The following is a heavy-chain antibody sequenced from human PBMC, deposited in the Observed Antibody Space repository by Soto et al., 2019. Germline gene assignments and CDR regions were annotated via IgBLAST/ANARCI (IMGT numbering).Heavy chain of an antibody. V-gene: IGHV4-39*01. CDR2: ITNNGGT. J-gene: IGHJ4*02. D-gene: IGHD2-2*01. CDR3: ASRYAPSEFDH. CDR1: GDYISRSSYN. Sequence: SETLSLTCSVSGDYISRSSYNWGWICQSPGEGQEWIASITNNGGTQYNPSLKSRVTIFVDTSKNEFSLKVTSVTATDTGVYFCASRYAPSEFDHWGQGSLVTVSS.